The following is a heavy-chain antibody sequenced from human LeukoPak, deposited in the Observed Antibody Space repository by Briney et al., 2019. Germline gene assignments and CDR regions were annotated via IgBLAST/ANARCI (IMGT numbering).Heavy chain of an antibody. D-gene: IGHD2-21*02. CDR3: ARDLSPVVVTAAYYGMDV. CDR2: ISSSSGYI. CDR1: GFTFSSYS. J-gene: IGHJ6*02. V-gene: IGHV3-21*01. Sequence: GGSLRLSCAASGFTFSSYSVNWVRQALGKGLEWVSSISSSSGYIYYADSVKGRFTISRDNAKNSLYLQMNSLRAEDTAVYYCARDLSPVVVTAAYYGMDVWGQGTTVTVSS.